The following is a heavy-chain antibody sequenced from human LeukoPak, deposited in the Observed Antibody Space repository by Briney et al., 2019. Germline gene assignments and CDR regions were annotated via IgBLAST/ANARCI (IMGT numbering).Heavy chain of an antibody. V-gene: IGHV3-21*01. D-gene: IGHD6-19*01. CDR3: ALRGYSSGWYADY. CDR2: ISSSSSYI. Sequence: SGGSLRLSCAASGFTLSSYSMNWVRQAPGKGLEWVSSISSSSSYIYYADSVKGRFTISRDNAKNSLYLQMNSLRAEDTAVYYCALRGYSSGWYADYWGQGTLVTVSS. J-gene: IGHJ4*02. CDR1: GFTLSSYS.